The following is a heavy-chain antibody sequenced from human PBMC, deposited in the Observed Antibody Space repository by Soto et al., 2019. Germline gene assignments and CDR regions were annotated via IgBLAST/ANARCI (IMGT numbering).Heavy chain of an antibody. V-gene: IGHV3-9*01. CDR1: GFTFRNYA. J-gene: IGHJ4*02. Sequence: ESGGGLVQPGRSLRLSCAASGFTFRNYAMHWVRRAPGKGLEWVSGISWHSGTIGYADSVRGRFTISSDNAKNSLYLQMNSLRPEDTALYYCVKEKLYSNYEYYFDYWGQGTLVTVSS. CDR3: VKEKLYSNYEYYFDY. D-gene: IGHD4-4*01. CDR2: ISWHSGTI.